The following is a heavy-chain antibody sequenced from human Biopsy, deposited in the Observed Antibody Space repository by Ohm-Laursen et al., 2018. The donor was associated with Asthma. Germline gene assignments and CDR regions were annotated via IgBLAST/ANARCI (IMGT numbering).Heavy chain of an antibody. CDR3: ARGYSGSDRIVYYYSGLEV. V-gene: IGHV1-69*01. J-gene: IGHJ6*02. Sequence: SSVKASCKVSGGTFGNYAISWVRQAPGLGLEWMGGLIPVLGTPDHAQMFEGRVTITADESTSTAYMELSSLSSEDTAVYYCARGYSGSDRIVYYYSGLEVWGQGTTVTVSS. D-gene: IGHD5-12*01. CDR2: LIPVLGTP. CDR1: GGTFGNYA.